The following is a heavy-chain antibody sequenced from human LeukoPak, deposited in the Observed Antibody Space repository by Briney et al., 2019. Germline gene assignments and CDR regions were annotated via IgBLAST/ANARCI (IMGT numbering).Heavy chain of an antibody. D-gene: IGHD3-16*02. CDR3: ARGGDYVWGSYRLAY. Sequence: SETLSLTCGVSGGSISNYYWNWIRQPPGKGLVGIGYIYKSENTNYNPSLKSRVSISVDTSKNQLSLRLSSVTAADTAVYYCARGGDYVWGSYRLAYWGQGALVTVSS. CDR2: IYKSENT. CDR1: GGSISNYY. V-gene: IGHV4-59*01. J-gene: IGHJ4*02.